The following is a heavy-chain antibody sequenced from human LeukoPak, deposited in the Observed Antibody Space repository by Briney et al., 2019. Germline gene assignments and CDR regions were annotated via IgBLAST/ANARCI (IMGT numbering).Heavy chain of an antibody. CDR3: ARSSHDFWSGYPNWFDP. V-gene: IGHV5-51*01. Sequence: GESLKISCKGSGYSFTSYWIGWVRQMPGKGLEWMGIIYPGDSDTRYSPSFQGQVTISADKSIGTAYLQWSSLKASDTAMYYCARSSHDFWSGYPNWFDPWGQGTLVTVSS. J-gene: IGHJ5*02. CDR1: GYSFTSYW. D-gene: IGHD3-3*01. CDR2: IYPGDSDT.